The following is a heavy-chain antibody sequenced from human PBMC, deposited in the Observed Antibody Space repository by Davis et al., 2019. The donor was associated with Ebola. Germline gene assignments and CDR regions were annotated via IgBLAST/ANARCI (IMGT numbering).Heavy chain of an antibody. D-gene: IGHD2-8*01. CDR1: GGTFSSYA. J-gene: IGHJ4*02. V-gene: IGHV1-69*04. CDR3: ARTFHYCTNGVCSMGAAAGTDDY. CDR2: IIPILGIA. Sequence: AASVKVSCKASGGTFSSYAISWVRQAPGQGLEWMGRIIPILGIANYAQKFQGRVMITADKSTSTAYMELSSLRSEDTAVYYCARTFHYCTNGVCSMGAAAGTDDYWGQGTLVTVSS.